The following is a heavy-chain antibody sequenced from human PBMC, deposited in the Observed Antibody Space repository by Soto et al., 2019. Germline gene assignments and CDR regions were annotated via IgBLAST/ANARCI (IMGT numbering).Heavy chain of an antibody. CDR3: ARELDWDYYYGMDV. D-gene: IGHD3-9*01. CDR1: GYTFTSYG. Sequence: ASVKVSCRASGYTFTSYGISWVRQAPGQGLEWMGWISAYNGNTNYAQKLQGRVTMTTDTSTSTAYMELRSLRSDDTAVYYCARELDWDYYYGMDVWGQGTTGTGSS. CDR2: ISAYNGNT. V-gene: IGHV1-18*01. J-gene: IGHJ6*02.